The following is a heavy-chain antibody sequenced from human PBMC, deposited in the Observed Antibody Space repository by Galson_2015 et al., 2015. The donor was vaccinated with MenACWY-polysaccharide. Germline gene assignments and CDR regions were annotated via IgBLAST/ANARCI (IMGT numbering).Heavy chain of an antibody. CDR1: GYTFANYD. V-gene: IGHV1-8*01. J-gene: IGHJ6*03. D-gene: IGHD1-14*01. CDR2: INPNSGYT. Sequence: SVQVSCKASGYTFANYDINWVRQAPGQGLEWMGWINPNSGYTAYAHNFQGRVTMSRNTSKSTAYMELSSLRSEDTAVYYCVRGGGDTGVLSHYYYMDFWGKGTMVTVSS. CDR3: VRGGGDTGVLSHYYYMDF.